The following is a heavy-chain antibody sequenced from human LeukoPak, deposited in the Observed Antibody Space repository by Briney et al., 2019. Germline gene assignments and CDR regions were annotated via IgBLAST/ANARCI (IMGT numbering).Heavy chain of an antibody. D-gene: IGHD6-13*01. J-gene: IGHJ6*02. Sequence: ASVKVSCKASGYTFTSYYMHWVRQAPGQGLEWMGIINPSGGSTSYAQKFQGRVTMTRDTSTSTVYMELSSLRSEDTAVYYCARDLAAAGTDYYYYYGMDVWGQGTMVTVSS. CDR3: ARDLAAAGTDYYYYYGMDV. V-gene: IGHV1-46*01. CDR1: GYTFTSYY. CDR2: INPSGGST.